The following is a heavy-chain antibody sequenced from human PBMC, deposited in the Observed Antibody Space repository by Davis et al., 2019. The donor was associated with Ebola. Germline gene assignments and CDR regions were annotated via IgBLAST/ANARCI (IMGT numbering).Heavy chain of an antibody. D-gene: IGHD1-26*01. CDR2: IDHGGTT. CDR3: AFVGVNTKGDARDI. CDR1: GGPFNGYY. Sequence: MPSETLSLTCAVSGGPFNGYYWSWIRQPPGKGLEWIAEIDHGGTTNYNSSLKSRITIAVDTSKKQFSLRLISVTAADTAMYYCAFVGVNTKGDARDIWGQGTMVTVSS. V-gene: IGHV4-34*01. J-gene: IGHJ3*02.